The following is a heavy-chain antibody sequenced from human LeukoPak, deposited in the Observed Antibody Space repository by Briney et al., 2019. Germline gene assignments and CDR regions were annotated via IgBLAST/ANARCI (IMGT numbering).Heavy chain of an antibody. Sequence: GGSLRLSCAASGFTFSDYTMRWVRQAPGKRLEFVSAITSSGGNIHYANSVNCRFTIYRDNSKNSLYLQMGGLRTEDMAVYHCARVKAGATISDFYYYYMDVWGKGTTVTVSS. J-gene: IGHJ6*03. CDR3: ARVKAGATISDFYYYYMDV. CDR2: ITSSGGNI. D-gene: IGHD1-26*01. CDR1: GFTFSDYT. V-gene: IGHV3-64*01.